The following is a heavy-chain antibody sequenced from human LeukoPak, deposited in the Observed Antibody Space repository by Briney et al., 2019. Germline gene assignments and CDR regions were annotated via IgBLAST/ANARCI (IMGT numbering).Heavy chain of an antibody. D-gene: IGHD6-19*01. Sequence: GGSLRLSCAASEFTLSSYEMHWVRQAPGKGLEWVSYISSSGSTKYYADSVKGRFTISRDNAKNSLYLQMNSLRVEDTALYYCASGPHPYTSGWYHFDYWGQGTLVTVSS. CDR3: ASGPHPYTSGWYHFDY. CDR1: EFTLSSYE. CDR2: ISSSGSTK. V-gene: IGHV3-48*03. J-gene: IGHJ4*02.